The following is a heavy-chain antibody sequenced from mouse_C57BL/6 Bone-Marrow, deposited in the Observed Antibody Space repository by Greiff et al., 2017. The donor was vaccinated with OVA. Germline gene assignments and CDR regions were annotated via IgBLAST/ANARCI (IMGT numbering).Heavy chain of an antibody. CDR1: GYSFTGYY. Sequence: EVQLQQSGPELVKPGASVKISCKASGYSFTGYYMNWVKQSPEKSLEWIGEINPSTGGTTYNQKFKAKATLTVDKSSSTAYMQLKSLTSEDSAVYYCARSSSNYFDYWGQGTTLTVSS. D-gene: IGHD1-3*01. V-gene: IGHV1-42*01. CDR2: INPSTGGT. J-gene: IGHJ2*01. CDR3: ARSSSNYFDY.